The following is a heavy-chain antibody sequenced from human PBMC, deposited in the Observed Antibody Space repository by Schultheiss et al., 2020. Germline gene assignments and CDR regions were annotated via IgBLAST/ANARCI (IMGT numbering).Heavy chain of an antibody. CDR2: IYYSGST. J-gene: IGHJ4*02. V-gene: IGHV4-34*01. CDR1: GGSFSGYY. CDR3: AREIHYYDSSGYPVYYFDY. D-gene: IGHD3-22*01. Sequence: SQTLSLTCAVYGGSFSGYYWSWIRQPPGKGLEWIGSIYYSGSTYYNPSLKSRVTISVDTSKNQFSLKLSSVTAADTAVYYCAREIHYYDSSGYPVYYFDYWGQGTLVTVSS.